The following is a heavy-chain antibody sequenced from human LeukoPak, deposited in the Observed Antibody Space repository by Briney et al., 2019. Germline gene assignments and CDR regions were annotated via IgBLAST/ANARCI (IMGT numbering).Heavy chain of an antibody. V-gene: IGHV3-23*01. J-gene: IGHJ4*02. CDR2: ISGSGGST. CDR3: AKGEASDYGAYYFDY. D-gene: IGHD4-17*01. CDR1: GFTFSSYA. Sequence: PGGSLRLSCAASGFTFSSYAMSWVRQAPGKGLEWVSAISGSGGSTYYADSVKGRFTISRDNSKNTVYLQMDSLRAEDTAVYYCAKGEASDYGAYYFDYWGQGTLVTVSS.